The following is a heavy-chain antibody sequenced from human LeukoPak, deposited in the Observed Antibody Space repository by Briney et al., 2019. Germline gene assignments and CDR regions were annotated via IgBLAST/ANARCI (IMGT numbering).Heavy chain of an antibody. CDR2: INHSGST. V-gene: IGHV4-34*01. Sequence: SETLSLTCAVYGGSFSGYYWSWIRQPPGKGLEWIGEINHSGSTNYNPSLKSRVTISVDTSKNQFSLKLSSVTAAETAVYYCARVQSAHTLTRRYCSGGSCYPARGILDYWGQGTLVTVSS. D-gene: IGHD2-15*01. CDR1: GGSFSGYY. J-gene: IGHJ4*02. CDR3: ARVQSAHTLTRRYCSGGSCYPARGILDY.